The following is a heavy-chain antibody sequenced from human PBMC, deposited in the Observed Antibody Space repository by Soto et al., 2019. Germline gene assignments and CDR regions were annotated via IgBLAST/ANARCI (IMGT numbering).Heavy chain of an antibody. CDR2: IYSGGST. Sequence: GVSRRLSWAASGFTVSSNYMSWVRQAPGKGLEWVSVIYSGGSTYYADSVKGRFTISRDNSKNTLYLQMNSLRAEDTAVYYCARVSPLMYSSSWYWFDPWGQGTLVTVSS. CDR3: ARVSPLMYSSSWYWFDP. CDR1: GFTVSSNY. V-gene: IGHV3-53*01. D-gene: IGHD6-13*01. J-gene: IGHJ5*02.